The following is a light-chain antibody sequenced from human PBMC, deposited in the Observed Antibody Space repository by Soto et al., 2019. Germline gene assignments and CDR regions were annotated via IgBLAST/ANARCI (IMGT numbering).Light chain of an antibody. V-gene: IGLV2-8*01. CDR2: EVS. J-gene: IGLJ1*01. Sequence: SSLTQPPSAYGSPGQSVTIPCPGTSSDVGGYNYVSWYQQHPGKAPKLMIYEVSKRPSGVPDRFSGSKSGNTASLTVSGLQAEDEADYYCSSYAGSNNLEFFGTGTKVTVL. CDR3: SSYAGSNNLEF. CDR1: SSDVGGYNY.